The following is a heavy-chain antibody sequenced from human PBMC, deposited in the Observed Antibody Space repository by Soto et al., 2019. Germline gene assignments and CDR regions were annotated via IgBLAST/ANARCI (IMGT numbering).Heavy chain of an antibody. CDR1: GGTFSSYA. J-gene: IGHJ4*02. CDR2: IVPIFGTA. V-gene: IGHV1-69*13. CDR3: ARAGGMVRGITLDY. Sequence: SVKVSCKASGGTFSSYAISWVRQAPGQGLEWMGGIVPIFGTANYAQKFQGRVTITADESTSTAYMELSSVGSDDTAIYYCARAGGMVRGITLDYWGQGTLVTVSS. D-gene: IGHD3-10*01.